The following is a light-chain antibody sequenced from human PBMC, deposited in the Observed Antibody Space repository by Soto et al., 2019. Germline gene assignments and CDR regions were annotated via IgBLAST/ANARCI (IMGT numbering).Light chain of an antibody. V-gene: IGKV1-5*01. CDR3: QQYNSYSWT. Sequence: DIQMTQSPSSRSASVLDIVTMTVLASQSISTWLAWYQQKPGEVPKLLIYDASSLESGVPSRFSGSGSGTEFTLTISSLQPDDFATYYCQQYNSYSWTFGQGTKVDIK. CDR2: DAS. J-gene: IGKJ1*01. CDR1: QSISTW.